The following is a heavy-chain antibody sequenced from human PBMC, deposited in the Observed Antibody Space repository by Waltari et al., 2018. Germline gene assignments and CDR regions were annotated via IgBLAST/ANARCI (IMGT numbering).Heavy chain of an antibody. J-gene: IGHJ5*02. D-gene: IGHD6-13*01. CDR3: AGTGYSSSWYGNWFDP. CDR2: IYPSGST. V-gene: IGHV4-38-2*01. Sequence: QVQLQESGPGLVKPSETLSLTCAVSGYSISSGYYWGWIRQPPGKGLEWIGSIYPSGSTYYNPSLKSRVTISVDTSKNQFSLKLSSVTAADTAVYYCAGTGYSSSWYGNWFDPWGQGTLVTVSS. CDR1: GYSISSGYY.